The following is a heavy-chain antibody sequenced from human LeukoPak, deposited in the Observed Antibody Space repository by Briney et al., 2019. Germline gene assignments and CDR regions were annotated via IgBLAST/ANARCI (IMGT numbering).Heavy chain of an antibody. J-gene: IGHJ3*02. D-gene: IGHD2-2*01. CDR3: ARGGPALAFDI. CDR1: GGSISTYY. V-gene: IGHV4-4*07. Sequence: SETLSLTCTVSGGSISTYYWGWIRQPAGKGLEWIGRIYTSGSTNYNPSLKSRVTMSVDTSKNQFSLNLSSVTAADTAVYYCARGGPALAFDIWGQGTMVTVSS. CDR2: IYTSGST.